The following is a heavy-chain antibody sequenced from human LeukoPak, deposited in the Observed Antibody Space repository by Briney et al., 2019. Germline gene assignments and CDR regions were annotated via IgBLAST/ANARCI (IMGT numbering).Heavy chain of an antibody. CDR2: ISGSGGST. CDR1: GFTFSSYA. D-gene: IGHD5-18*01. CDR3: AKDGVQLWSYFDY. V-gene: IGHV3-23*01. Sequence: PGGSLRLSCAASGFTFSSYAMSWVRQAPGKGLEWVSAISGSGGSTFYADSVKGRFTISRDNSKNTLYLQMNSLGAEDTAVYYSAKDGVQLWSYFDYWGQGTLVTVSS. J-gene: IGHJ4*02.